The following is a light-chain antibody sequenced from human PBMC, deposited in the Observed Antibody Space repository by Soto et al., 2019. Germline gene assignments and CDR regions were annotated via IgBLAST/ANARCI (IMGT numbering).Light chain of an antibody. V-gene: IGKV1-9*01. CDR1: QDISRY. CDR3: QQLNTYPLFT. Sequence: DIQLTQSPSFLSASVGDRVTITCRASQDISRYLAWYQKKAGKAPKLLIYAASTLQKGVPSRFSGSGSRTEFTLTIISLQPDDFATYYCQQLNTYPLFTFGPGTEVDI. J-gene: IGKJ3*01. CDR2: AAS.